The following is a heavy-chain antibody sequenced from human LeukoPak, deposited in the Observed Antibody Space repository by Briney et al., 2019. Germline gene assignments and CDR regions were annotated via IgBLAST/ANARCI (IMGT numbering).Heavy chain of an antibody. V-gene: IGHV1-69*05. CDR2: IIPIFGTA. Sequence: SVKVSCKASGGTFSSYAISWVRQAPGQGLEWMGRIIPIFGTANYAQKFQGRVTITTDESTSTAYMELSSLRSEDTAVYYCARDRASTGMAYFDYWGQGTLVTVSS. J-gene: IGHJ4*02. D-gene: IGHD5-18*01. CDR1: GGTFSSYA. CDR3: ARDRASTGMAYFDY.